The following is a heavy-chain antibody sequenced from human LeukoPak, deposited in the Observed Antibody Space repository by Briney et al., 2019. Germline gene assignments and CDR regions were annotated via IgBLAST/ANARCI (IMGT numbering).Heavy chain of an antibody. V-gene: IGHV3-74*01. D-gene: IGHD1-26*01. CDR1: GFTFSSYW. J-gene: IGHJ4*02. CDR2: INGEGSGT. CDR3: ASPQPGVGGY. Sequence: GGSLRLSCAASGFTFSSYWMHWVRHAPGKGLVWVSRINGEGSGTSYAASVKGRFTISRDNAKNSLYLQMNSLRAEDTALYYCASPQPGVGGYWGQGTLVTVSS.